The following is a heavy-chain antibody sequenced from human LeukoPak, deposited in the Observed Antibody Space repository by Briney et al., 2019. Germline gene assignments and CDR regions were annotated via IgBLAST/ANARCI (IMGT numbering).Heavy chain of an antibody. CDR3: TTVGRDYYGSGSYYRPYYYFDY. J-gene: IGHJ4*02. D-gene: IGHD3-10*01. V-gene: IGHV3-15*01. CDR2: IKSKTDGGTT. Sequence: PGGSLRLSCAASGFTFSNAWMSWVRQAPGKGLEWVGRIKSKTDGGTTDYAAPVKGRFTISRDDSKNTLYLQVNSLKTEDTAVYYCTTVGRDYYGSGSYYRPYYYFDYWGQGTLVTVSS. CDR1: GFTFSNAW.